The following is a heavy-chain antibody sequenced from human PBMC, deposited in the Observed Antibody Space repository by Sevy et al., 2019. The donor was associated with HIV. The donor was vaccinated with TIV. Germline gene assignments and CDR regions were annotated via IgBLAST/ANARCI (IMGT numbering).Heavy chain of an antibody. CDR1: GGTFSSYA. Sequence: ASVKVSCKASGGTFSSYAISWVRQAPGQGLEWMGGIIPILGTANYAQKFQGRVTITADESTSTAYMELSSLRSEDTAVYYCARGAGKVVVVPAAMRAYYFDYWGQGTLVTVSS. J-gene: IGHJ4*02. D-gene: IGHD2-2*01. V-gene: IGHV1-69*13. CDR3: ARGAGKVVVVPAAMRAYYFDY. CDR2: IIPILGTA.